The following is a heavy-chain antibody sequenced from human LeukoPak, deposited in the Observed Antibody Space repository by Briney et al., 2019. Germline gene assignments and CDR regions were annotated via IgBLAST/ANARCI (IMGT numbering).Heavy chain of an antibody. J-gene: IGHJ4*02. Sequence: PSGTLSLTCAVSGGSISSSNWWSWVRQPPGKGLEWIGEIYHSGSTNYNPSLKSRVTISVGKSKNQFSLKLSSVTAADTAVYYCARMYYYDSSGYYSFDYWGQGTLVTVSS. CDR2: IYHSGST. V-gene: IGHV4-4*02. CDR1: GGSISSSNW. CDR3: ARMYYYDSSGYYSFDY. D-gene: IGHD3-22*01.